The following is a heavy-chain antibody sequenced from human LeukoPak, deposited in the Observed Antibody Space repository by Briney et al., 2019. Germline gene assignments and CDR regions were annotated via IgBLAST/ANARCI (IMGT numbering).Heavy chain of an antibody. J-gene: IGHJ4*02. CDR2: IIPIFGTA. Sequence: SVTVSCKASGGTFSSYAISWVRQAPGQGLEWMGGIIPIFGTANYAQNFQGRVTITADESTSTAYMELSSLRSEDTAVDYCATEYYYDSSGYYYFDYWGQGTLVTVSS. D-gene: IGHD3-22*01. CDR1: GGTFSSYA. V-gene: IGHV1-69*13. CDR3: ATEYYYDSSGYYYFDY.